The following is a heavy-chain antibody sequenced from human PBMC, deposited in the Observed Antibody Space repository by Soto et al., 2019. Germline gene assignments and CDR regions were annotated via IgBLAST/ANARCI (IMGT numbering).Heavy chain of an antibody. CDR3: AKVRVVPAAMDHYYMDV. V-gene: IGHV3-23*01. D-gene: IGHD2-2*01. CDR2: ISGSGGST. J-gene: IGHJ6*03. Sequence: GGSLRLSCAASGFTFSSYAMSWVRQAPGKGLEWVSAISGSGGSTYYADSVKGRFTISRDNSKNTLYLQMNSLRAEDTAVYYCAKVRVVPAAMDHYYMDVWGKGTTVTVSS. CDR1: GFTFSSYA.